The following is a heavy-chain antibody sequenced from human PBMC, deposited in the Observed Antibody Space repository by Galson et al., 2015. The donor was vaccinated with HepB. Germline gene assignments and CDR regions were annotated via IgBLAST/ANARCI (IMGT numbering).Heavy chain of an antibody. CDR3: AKVPLGGALYGLVDY. J-gene: IGHJ4*02. CDR2: ISGSGGST. CDR1: GFTFSSYA. Sequence: SLRLSCAASGFTFSSYAMSWVRQAPGKGLEWVSAISGSGGSTYYADSVKGRFTISRDNSKNTLSLQMNSLRAEDTAVYYSAKVPLGGALYGLVDYWGQGTLVPVSS. V-gene: IGHV3-23*01. D-gene: IGHD1-26*01.